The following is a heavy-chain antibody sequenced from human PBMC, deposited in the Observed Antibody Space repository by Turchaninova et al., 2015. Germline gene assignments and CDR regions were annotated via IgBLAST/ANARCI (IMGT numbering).Heavy chain of an antibody. V-gene: IGHV3-30*02. CDR3: AKGGVTAIDAFDS. CDR2: IRYDGSNK. Sequence: QVQLVESGGGGVGPGGSVRVSCAASGFTFSNYGIHWVRQAPGKGLEWVAFIRYDGSNKYYSDSVKGRFTISRDNSKNTLYLQMISLRAEDTAVYYCAKGGVTAIDAFDSWGQGTMVTVSS. J-gene: IGHJ3*02. CDR1: GFTFSNYG. D-gene: IGHD2-21*02.